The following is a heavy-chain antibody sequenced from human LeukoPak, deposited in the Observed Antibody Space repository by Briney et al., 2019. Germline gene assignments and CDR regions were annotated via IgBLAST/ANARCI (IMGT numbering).Heavy chain of an antibody. Sequence: GGSLRLACSASGFTFSSYWMHWVRQVPGKGLVWVSRIKSDGSSTSYADSVKGRFTISRDNVKNMLYLHMNSLRVEDTAVYYCAREVYYGSGNWFDRWGQGTLVTVSS. V-gene: IGHV3-74*01. CDR2: IKSDGSST. D-gene: IGHD3-10*01. CDR3: AREVYYGSGNWFDR. J-gene: IGHJ5*02. CDR1: GFTFSSYW.